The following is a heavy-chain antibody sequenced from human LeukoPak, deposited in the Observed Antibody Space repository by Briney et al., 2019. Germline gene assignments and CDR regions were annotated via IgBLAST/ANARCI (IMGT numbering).Heavy chain of an antibody. CDR3: AREGEVGATNWFDP. CDR2: ISGSGGST. CDR1: GFTFSSYA. Sequence: GGSLRLSCAASGFTFSSYAMSWVRQAPGKGLEWVSAISGSGGSTYYADSVKGRFTISRDNAKNSLYLQMNSLRAEDTAVYYCAREGEVGATNWFDPWGQGTLVTVSS. D-gene: IGHD1-26*01. V-gene: IGHV3-23*01. J-gene: IGHJ5*02.